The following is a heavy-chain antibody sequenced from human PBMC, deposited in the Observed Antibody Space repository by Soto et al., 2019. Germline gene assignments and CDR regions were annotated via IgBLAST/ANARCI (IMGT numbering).Heavy chain of an antibody. CDR1: GYSFTTYS. Sequence: QVQLVQSGGEVKKPGASVKVSCKASGYSFTTYSISWVRQAPGQGLEWMGWISGHSGHTNYAQKLQGRVAMTTDTAXXTAYMELRSLRSDDTAVYYCARDRSMASRRGPLDYWGQGTLLTVSS. J-gene: IGHJ4*02. CDR2: ISGHSGHT. D-gene: IGHD2-8*01. V-gene: IGHV1-18*01. CDR3: ARDRSMASRRGPLDY.